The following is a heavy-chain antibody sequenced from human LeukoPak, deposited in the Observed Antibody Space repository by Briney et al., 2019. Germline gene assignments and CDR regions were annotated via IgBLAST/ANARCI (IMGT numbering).Heavy chain of an antibody. CDR1: GFIFHTYN. Sequence: GGSLRLSCAASGFIFHTYNMKWVRQAPGKGLEWVSYISSSSSTIYYADSVKGRFTISRDNAKNSLHLQMDSLTDEDTAVYYCARSRGHAFPDYWGQGTLVTVSS. V-gene: IGHV3-48*02. J-gene: IGHJ4*02. CDR3: ARSRGHAFPDY. D-gene: IGHD3-22*01. CDR2: ISSSSSTI.